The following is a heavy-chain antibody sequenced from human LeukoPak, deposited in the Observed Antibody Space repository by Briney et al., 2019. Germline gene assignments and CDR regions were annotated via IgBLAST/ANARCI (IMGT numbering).Heavy chain of an antibody. D-gene: IGHD3-3*01. CDR1: GITVSTNY. J-gene: IGHJ4*02. CDR2: IYSGGAT. CDR3: AKDGDLLEWLVI. Sequence: GGSLRLSCAASGITVSTNYMSWVRQAPGKGLEWVSIIYSGGATFYADSVKGRFTISRDNSKNTLYLQMNSLRAEDTAVYYCAKDGDLLEWLVIWGQGTLVTVSS. V-gene: IGHV3-66*02.